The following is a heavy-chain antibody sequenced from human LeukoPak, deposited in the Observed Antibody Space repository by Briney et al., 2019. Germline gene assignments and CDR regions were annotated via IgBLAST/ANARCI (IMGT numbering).Heavy chain of an antibody. CDR3: AKDLSKELLYRRGMYYFDY. Sequence: GGSLRLSCAASGFTFSSYAMTWVRQAPGKGLQWVSAVSGSGAHTYYADSVKGRFTISRDNSKNTLFLQMNSLSTEDTAVYYCAKDLSKELLYRRGMYYFDYWGQGTLLTVSS. V-gene: IGHV3-23*01. CDR1: GFTFSSYA. D-gene: IGHD3-3*01. J-gene: IGHJ4*02. CDR2: VSGSGAHT.